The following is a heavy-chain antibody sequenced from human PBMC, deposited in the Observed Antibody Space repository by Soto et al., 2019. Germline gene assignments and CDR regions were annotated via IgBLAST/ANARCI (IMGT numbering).Heavy chain of an antibody. V-gene: IGHV3-30-3*01. CDR2: ISYDGSNK. D-gene: IGHD1-7*01. CDR3: ARKLRPPFDY. CDR1: GFTFSSYA. J-gene: IGHJ4*02. Sequence: QVQLVESGGGVVQPGRSLRLSCAASGFTFSSYAMHWVRQAPGKGLEWVAVISYDGSNKYYADSVKGRFTISRDNSKNTLYLKMNSLRAEDTAVYYCARKLRPPFDYWGQGTLVTVSS.